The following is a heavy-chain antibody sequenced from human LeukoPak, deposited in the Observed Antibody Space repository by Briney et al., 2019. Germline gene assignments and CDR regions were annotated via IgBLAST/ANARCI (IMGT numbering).Heavy chain of an antibody. CDR1: GGSISSYY. V-gene: IGHV4-59*01. CDR3: ARSGGSSSPFSY. CDR2: IYYSGST. D-gene: IGHD6-13*01. J-gene: IGHJ4*02. Sequence: PSETLSLTCTVSGGSISSYYWSWIRQPPGKGLEWIGYIYYSGSTNYNPSLKSRVTISVDTSKNQFSLKLSSVTAADTAVYYCARSGGSSSPFSYWGQGTLVTVSS.